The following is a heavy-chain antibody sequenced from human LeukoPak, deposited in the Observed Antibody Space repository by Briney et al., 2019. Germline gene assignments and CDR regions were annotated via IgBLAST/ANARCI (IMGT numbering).Heavy chain of an antibody. V-gene: IGHV3-9*01. J-gene: IGHJ5*02. CDR1: GFTFDDYG. CDR2: INWNSFNI. CDR3: AKRENP. Sequence: GGSLRLSCTASGFTFDDYGMHWVRQAPGKGLEWVASINWNSFNIDYADSVKGRFTISRDNARRSLYLQMNSLRAEDTAVYYCAKRENPWGQGTLVTVSS. D-gene: IGHD1-26*01.